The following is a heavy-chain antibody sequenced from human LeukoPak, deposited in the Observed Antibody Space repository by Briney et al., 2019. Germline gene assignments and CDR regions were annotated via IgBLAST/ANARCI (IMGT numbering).Heavy chain of an antibody. CDR3: ARACGYNYGYVDY. D-gene: IGHD5-18*01. J-gene: IGHJ4*02. Sequence: ASVKVSCKASGYTFTSYDINWVRQATGQGLEWMGWMNPNSGDTGYAQNFQGRLNMTRNTSKSTAYMELSSLRSEDAAVYYCARACGYNYGYVDYWGQGTLVTVSS. CDR1: GYTFTSYD. CDR2: MNPNSGDT. V-gene: IGHV1-8*01.